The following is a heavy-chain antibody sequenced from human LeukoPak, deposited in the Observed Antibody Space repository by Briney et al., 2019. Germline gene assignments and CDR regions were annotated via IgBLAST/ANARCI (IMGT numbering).Heavy chain of an antibody. CDR2: IRSKANSYAT. CDR3: TRSDYGDMIFDY. Sequence: GGSLKLSCAASGFTFSGSAMHWVRQASGKGLEWVGRIRSKANSYATAYAASVKGRFTISRDDSKSTAYLQMNSLKTEDTAVYYCTRSDYGDMIFDYWGQGTLVTVSS. J-gene: IGHJ4*02. V-gene: IGHV3-73*01. CDR1: GFTFSGSA. D-gene: IGHD4-17*01.